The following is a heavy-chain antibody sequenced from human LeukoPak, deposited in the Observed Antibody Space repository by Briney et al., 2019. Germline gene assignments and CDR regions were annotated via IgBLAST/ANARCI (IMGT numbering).Heavy chain of an antibody. D-gene: IGHD3-3*01. J-gene: IGHJ3*01. CDR1: GGSISSSSYY. CDR3: AHYDFWSGYT. CDR2: IYYSGST. V-gene: IGHV4-39*07. Sequence: SETLSLTCTVSGGSISSSSYYWGWIRQPPGKGLEWIGSIYYSGSTYYNPSLKSRVTISVDTSKNQFSLKLSSVTAADTAVYYCAHYDFWSGYTGGQGTMVTVSS.